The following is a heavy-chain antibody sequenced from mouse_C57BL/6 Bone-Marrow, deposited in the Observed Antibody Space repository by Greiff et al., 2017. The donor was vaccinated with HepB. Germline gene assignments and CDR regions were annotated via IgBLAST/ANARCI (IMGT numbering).Heavy chain of an antibody. V-gene: IGHV5-6*01. J-gene: IGHJ2*01. CDR2: ISRGGSYT. Sequence: EVQLVESGGDLVKPGGSLKLSCAASGFTFSSYGMSWVRQTPDKRLEWVATISRGGSYTYYPDSVKGRFTISRDNAKNTLYLQMSRLKSEDTAMYYGARHYGSSYGYFDYGDQGTTLTVSS. CDR3: ARHYGSSYGYFDY. D-gene: IGHD1-1*01. CDR1: GFTFSSYG.